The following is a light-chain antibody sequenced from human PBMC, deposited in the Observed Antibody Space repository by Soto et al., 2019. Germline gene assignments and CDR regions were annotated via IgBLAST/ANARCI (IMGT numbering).Light chain of an antibody. CDR1: QSVHSK. CDR2: GAS. Sequence: EILMTQSPATLSVSPGESPTLSCRASQSVHSKLGWYEQKPGQSPIRLTYGASTRAHGIPARFSGSVSGTEFALTVGSLQAEDFAYYYCQQYNNGRPWAFGQGTRVDIK. CDR3: QQYNNGRPWA. V-gene: IGKV3-15*01. J-gene: IGKJ5*01.